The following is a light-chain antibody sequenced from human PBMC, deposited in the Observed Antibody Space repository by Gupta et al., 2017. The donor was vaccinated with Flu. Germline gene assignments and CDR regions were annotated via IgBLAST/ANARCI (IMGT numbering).Light chain of an antibody. V-gene: IGKV3-11*01. CDR2: DAS. J-gene: IGKJ2*01. Sequence: EIVLTQSPVTLSLSPGERATLSCRASQSVDSSLAWYQQKPGQPPRLLVYDASNRATGIPARFSGSGTGTDFTLTISSLEPEDFAVYYCQQQSIWPPYTFGQGTKVEIK. CDR3: QQQSIWPPYT. CDR1: QSVDSS.